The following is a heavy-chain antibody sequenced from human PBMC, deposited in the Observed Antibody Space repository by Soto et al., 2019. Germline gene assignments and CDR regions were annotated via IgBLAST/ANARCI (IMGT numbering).Heavy chain of an antibody. Sequence: QIQLVQSGGEVKKPGASVNLSCKASGYIFNGYGISWVRQAPGQGLEWMGWISPYNGHTEYSQSLQGRLTVTADTATNTVYVELRRVRSAEPGVYYCARGGSGYHAGRGFAGAMDVWGQGTTVTVSS. V-gene: IGHV1-18*04. CDR1: GYIFNGYG. CDR2: ISPYNGHT. J-gene: IGHJ6*02. D-gene: IGHD3-22*01. CDR3: ARGGSGYHAGRGFAGAMDV.